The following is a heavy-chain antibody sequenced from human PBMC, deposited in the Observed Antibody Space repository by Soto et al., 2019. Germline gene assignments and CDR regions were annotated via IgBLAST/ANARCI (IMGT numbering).Heavy chain of an antibody. Sequence: ASVKVSCKASGYTLTGYYMHWVRQAPGQGLEWMGWINPNSGGTNYAQKFQGWVTMTRDTSISTAYMELSRLRSDDTAVYYCARAEVLRYFDWSLDYWGQGTLVTVSS. CDR1: GYTLTGYY. D-gene: IGHD3-9*01. J-gene: IGHJ4*02. CDR2: INPNSGGT. V-gene: IGHV1-2*04. CDR3: ARAEVLRYFDWSLDY.